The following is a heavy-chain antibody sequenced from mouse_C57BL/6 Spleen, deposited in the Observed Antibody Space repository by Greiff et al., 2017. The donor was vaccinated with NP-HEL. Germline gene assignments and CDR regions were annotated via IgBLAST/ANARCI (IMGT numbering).Heavy chain of an antibody. D-gene: IGHD2-4*01. V-gene: IGHV2-4*01. CDR3: AEYDYDGWFAY. J-gene: IGHJ3*01. CDR1: GFSLTSYG. Sequence: VHLVESEPGLVQPSQSLSITCTVSGFSLTSYGVHWVRQPPGKGLEWLGVIWSGGSTDSNAAFISRLSISKDNSKSQVFFKMNSLQADDTAIYYCAEYDYDGWFAYWGQGTLVTVSA. CDR2: IWSGGST.